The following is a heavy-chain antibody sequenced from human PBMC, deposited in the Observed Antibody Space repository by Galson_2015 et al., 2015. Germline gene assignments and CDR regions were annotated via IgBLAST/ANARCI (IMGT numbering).Heavy chain of an antibody. CDR3: ASGGSDALDI. J-gene: IGHJ3*02. Sequence: CAISGDSVSTNSAAWNWIRQSPSRGLEWLGRTYYKSRWYNDYAVSVRSRITINPDTSKNLFSLHLNSVTPEDTAIYYCASGGSDALDIWGQGTMFTVSS. CDR1: GDSVSTNSAA. V-gene: IGHV6-1*01. D-gene: IGHD3-3*01. CDR2: TYYKSRWYN.